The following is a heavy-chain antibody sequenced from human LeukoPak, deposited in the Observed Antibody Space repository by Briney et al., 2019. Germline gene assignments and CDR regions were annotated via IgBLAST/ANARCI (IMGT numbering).Heavy chain of an antibody. V-gene: IGHV3-11*04. CDR3: AREVEHNWFDP. Sequence: PGGSLRLSCAASGFTFSDYYLSWIRQAPGKGLEWVSYISSSSSSIYYADSVKGRFTISRDNAKNSLYLQMNSLRAEDTAVYYCAREVEHNWFDPWGQGTLVTVSS. CDR1: GFTFSDYY. D-gene: IGHD5-24*01. J-gene: IGHJ5*02. CDR2: ISSSSSSI.